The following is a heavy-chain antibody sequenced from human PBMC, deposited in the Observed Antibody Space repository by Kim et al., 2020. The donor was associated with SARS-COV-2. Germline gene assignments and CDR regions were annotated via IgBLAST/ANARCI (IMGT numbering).Heavy chain of an antibody. D-gene: IGHD3-10*01. V-gene: IGHV4-34*01. CDR2: INHSGRT. CDR3: ARAEGYYGSGSWGGYYYYGMDV. CDR1: GGSFSGYY. J-gene: IGHJ6*02. Sequence: SETLSLTCAVYGGSFSGYYWSWIRQPPGKGLEWIGEINHSGRTNYNPSLKSRVTISVDTSKNQFSLKLSSVTAADTAVYYCARAEGYYGSGSWGGYYYYGMDVWGQGTTVTVSS.